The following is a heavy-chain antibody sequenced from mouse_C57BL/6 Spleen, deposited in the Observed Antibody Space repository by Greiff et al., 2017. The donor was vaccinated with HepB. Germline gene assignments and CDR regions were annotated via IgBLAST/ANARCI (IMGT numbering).Heavy chain of an antibody. CDR1: GYTFTSYW. CDR2: IYPGSGST. Sequence: QVQLQQPGAELVKPGASVKMSCKASGYTFTSYWITWVKQRPGQGLEWIGDIYPGSGSTNYNEKFKSKATLTVDPSSSTAYMQLSSLTSEDSAVYYCAREYYYGSSYYWYFDVWGTGTTVTVSS. CDR3: AREYYYGSSYYWYFDV. V-gene: IGHV1-55*01. J-gene: IGHJ1*03. D-gene: IGHD1-1*01.